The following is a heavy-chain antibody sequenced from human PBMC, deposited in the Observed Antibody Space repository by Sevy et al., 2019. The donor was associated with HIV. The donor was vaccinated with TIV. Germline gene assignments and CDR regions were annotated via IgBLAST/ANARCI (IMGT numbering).Heavy chain of an antibody. V-gene: IGHV1-2*02. CDR1: GYTFRTYY. J-gene: IGHJ4*02. CDR2: IFSDTGVA. CDR3: ARRVGTGYNLPYFDY. D-gene: IGHD5-12*01. Sequence: ASVKVSCKTSGYTFRTYYLEWMRQAPGQGLEWLGWIFSDTGVAKYAQRFQGRTTMTRDSSVTTVYLELNRLTSDDTAVYYCARRVGTGYNLPYFDYWGQGTLVTVSS.